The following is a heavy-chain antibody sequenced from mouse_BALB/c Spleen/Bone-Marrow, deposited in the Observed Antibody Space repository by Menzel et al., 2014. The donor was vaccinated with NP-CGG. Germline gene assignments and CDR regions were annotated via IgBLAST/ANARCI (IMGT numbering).Heavy chain of an antibody. Sequence: EVKLMESGGGLVQPGGSLKLSCAASGFDFSRYWMSWVRQAPGKGLQWIGEINPESNTINYTPSLKDKFIISRDNAKNXLYLQMSKVRPEDTALYCCARLGYYGWFAYWGQGTLVTVSA. CDR2: INPESNTI. CDR3: ARLGYYGWFAY. V-gene: IGHV4-1*02. J-gene: IGHJ3*01. D-gene: IGHD2-3*01. CDR1: GFDFSRYW.